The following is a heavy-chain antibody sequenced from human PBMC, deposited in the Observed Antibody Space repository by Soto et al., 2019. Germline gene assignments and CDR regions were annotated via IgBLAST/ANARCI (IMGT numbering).Heavy chain of an antibody. D-gene: IGHD6-19*01. J-gene: IGHJ4*02. CDR2: IYYSGST. CDR3: ARDQGIAVAVFDY. V-gene: IGHV4-59*01. Sequence: PSETLSLTCTVSGGSINSYYWSWLRQPPGKGLERIGYIYYSGSTTYNPSPKSRVTISVDTPKNQISLKLSSVTAADTAVYYCARDQGIAVAVFDYWGQGTLVTVSS. CDR1: GGSINSYY.